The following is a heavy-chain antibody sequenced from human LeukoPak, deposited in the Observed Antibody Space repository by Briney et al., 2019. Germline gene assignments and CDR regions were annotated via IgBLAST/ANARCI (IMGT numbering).Heavy chain of an antibody. Sequence: ASVKVSCKASGYTFTSHGISWVRQAPGQGLEWMGWISAYNGNTNYAQKLQGRVTVTTDTSTSTAYMELRSLRSDDTAVYYCARGEGRTTELPFDYWGQGTLVTVSS. CDR1: GYTFTSHG. CDR2: ISAYNGNT. J-gene: IGHJ4*02. D-gene: IGHD1-7*01. V-gene: IGHV1-18*01. CDR3: ARGEGRTTELPFDY.